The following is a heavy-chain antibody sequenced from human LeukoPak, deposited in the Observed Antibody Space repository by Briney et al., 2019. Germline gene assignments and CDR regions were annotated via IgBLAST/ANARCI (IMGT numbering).Heavy chain of an antibody. CDR3: ARELPFDY. CDR1: GFTFSSYW. D-gene: IGHD2-15*01. V-gene: IGHV3-74*01. J-gene: IGHJ4*02. CDR2: IKSDGSRT. Sequence: PGGSLRLSCAASGFTFSSYWMSWVRQAPGKGLVWVSRIKSDGSRTDYADSVEGRVTISRDNAKNTLYLQMNSLRAEDTAVYYCARELPFDYWGQGTLVTVSS.